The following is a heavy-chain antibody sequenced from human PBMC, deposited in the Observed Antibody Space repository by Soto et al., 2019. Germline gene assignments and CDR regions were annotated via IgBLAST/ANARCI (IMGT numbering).Heavy chain of an antibody. D-gene: IGHD3-3*01. J-gene: IGHJ4*02. CDR2: ISGSGGST. CDR1: GFTFSSYA. V-gene: IGHV3-23*01. Sequence: GGSLRLSCAASGFTFSSYAMSWVRQAPGKGLEWVSAISGSGGSTYYADSVKGRFTISRDNSKNTLYLQMNSLRAEDTAVYYCAKDQDFGVVIPYYFDYWGQGTLVTVSS. CDR3: AKDQDFGVVIPYYFDY.